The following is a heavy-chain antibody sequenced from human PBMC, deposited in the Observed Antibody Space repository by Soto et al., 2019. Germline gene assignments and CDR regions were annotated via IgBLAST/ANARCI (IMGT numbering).Heavy chain of an antibody. J-gene: IGHJ5*02. CDR1: GGSISSYY. CDR2: IYYSGST. Sequence: SETLSLTCTVSGGSISSYYWSWIRQPPGKGLEWIGYIYYSGSTNYNPSLKSRVTISVDTSKNQFSLKLSSVTAADTAVYYCARHQILNPLPTPFDPWGQGTLVTVSS. D-gene: IGHD1-26*01. CDR3: ARHQILNPLPTPFDP. V-gene: IGHV4-59*08.